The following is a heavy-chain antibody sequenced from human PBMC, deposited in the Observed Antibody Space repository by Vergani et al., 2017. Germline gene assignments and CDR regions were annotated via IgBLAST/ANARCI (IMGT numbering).Heavy chain of an antibody. Sequence: QVQLQESGPGLVKPSETLSLTCTVSGGSVSSGSYYWSWIRQPPGKGLEWIGYIYYSGSTNYNPSLKSRVTISVDTSKNQFSLKLSSVTAADTAVYYCARASYGDYVFDYWGQGTLVTVSS. J-gene: IGHJ4*02. V-gene: IGHV4-61*01. D-gene: IGHD4-17*01. CDR1: GGSVSSGSYY. CDR2: IYYSGST. CDR3: ARASYGDYVFDY.